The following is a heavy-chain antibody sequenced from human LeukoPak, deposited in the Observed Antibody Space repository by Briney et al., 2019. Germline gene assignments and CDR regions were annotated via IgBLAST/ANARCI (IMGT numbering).Heavy chain of an antibody. CDR2: IYYSGST. V-gene: IGHV4-39*07. CDR3: ARSGPEYGSGRDAFDI. J-gene: IGHJ3*02. CDR1: GGSISSSSYY. Sequence: SETLSLTCTVSGGSISSSSYYWGWIRQPPGKGLEWIGSIYYSGSTYYNPSLKSRVTISVDTSKNQFSLKLSSVTAADTAVYYCARSGPEYGSGRDAFDIWGQGTMVTVSS. D-gene: IGHD3-10*01.